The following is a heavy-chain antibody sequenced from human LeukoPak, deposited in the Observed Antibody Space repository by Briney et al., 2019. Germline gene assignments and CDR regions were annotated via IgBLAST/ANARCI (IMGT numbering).Heavy chain of an antibody. CDR1: GFTFSHYN. CDR3: ARDRDWNSGFDS. Sequence: PGGSLRFSCAASGFTFSHYNMKWVRQAPRKGLEWVSAISTSSSYIYYADSVKGRFTISRDNAKNSLYLQMNSLRAEDTAVYYCARDRDWNSGFDSWGQGTLVTVSS. D-gene: IGHD1-7*01. V-gene: IGHV3-21*01. CDR2: ISTSSSYI. J-gene: IGHJ4*02.